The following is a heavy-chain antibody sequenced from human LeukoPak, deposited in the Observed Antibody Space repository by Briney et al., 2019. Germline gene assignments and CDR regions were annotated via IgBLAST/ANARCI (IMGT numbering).Heavy chain of an antibody. CDR3: AKGGDSSGYEADY. Sequence: PGGSLRLSCAASGFTFSSYGMHWVRQAPGKGLEWVAFIRYDGSNKYYADSVKGRFTISRDNSKNTLCLQMNSLRAEDTAVYYCAKGGDSSGYEADYWGQGTLVTVSS. D-gene: IGHD3-22*01. CDR1: GFTFSSYG. J-gene: IGHJ4*02. CDR2: IRYDGSNK. V-gene: IGHV3-30*02.